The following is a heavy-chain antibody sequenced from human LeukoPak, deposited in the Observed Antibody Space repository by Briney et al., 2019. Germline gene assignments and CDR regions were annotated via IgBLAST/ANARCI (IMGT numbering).Heavy chain of an antibody. J-gene: IGHJ5*02. V-gene: IGHV2-5*02. Sequence: SGPTLVKPTQTLTLTCTFSGFSLSTSGVGVGWIRQPPGKALEWLALIYWDDDKRYSPSLKSRLTITKDTSKNQVVLTMTDMDPVDTATYYCAPQDHAGSWFDPWGQGTLVTVSS. CDR1: GFSLSTSGVG. CDR2: IYWDDDK. CDR3: APQDHAGSWFDP. D-gene: IGHD2-15*01.